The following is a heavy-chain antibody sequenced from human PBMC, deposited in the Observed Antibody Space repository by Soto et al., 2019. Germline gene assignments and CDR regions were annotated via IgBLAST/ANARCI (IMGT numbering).Heavy chain of an antibody. CDR3: ARDISRRQTYYGMDI. CDR2: LNPANGGT. CDR1: GYRIIRYY. J-gene: IGHJ6*02. D-gene: IGHD2-21*01. V-gene: IGHV1-46*01. Sequence: APVKVSCKASGYRIIRYYVHWVRQAPGQGLEWIAALNPANGGTTYAETCHGRITITTDTSTRTLGMELSSLRSEDTAVYFCARDISRRQTYYGMDIWGQGTTFSVSS.